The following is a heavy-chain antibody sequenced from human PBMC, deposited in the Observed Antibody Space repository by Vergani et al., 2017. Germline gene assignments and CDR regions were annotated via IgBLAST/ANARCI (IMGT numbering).Heavy chain of an antibody. CDR3: ARGRLNFDSSGYYYFDY. Sequence: QVQLQESGPGLVKPSQTLSLTCTVSGGSINSGDYYWSWIRQPPGKGLEWIGYIYYSGSTDYNPSLKSRLTMSIDTSKNHFSLKLTSVTAADTAVYYCARGRLNFDSSGYYYFDYWGKGTLVTVSS. D-gene: IGHD3-22*01. CDR2: IYYSGST. CDR1: GGSINSGDYY. V-gene: IGHV4-30-4*08. J-gene: IGHJ4*02.